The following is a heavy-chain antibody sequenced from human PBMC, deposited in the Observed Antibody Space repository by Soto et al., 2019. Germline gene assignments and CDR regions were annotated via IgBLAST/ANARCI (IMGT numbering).Heavy chain of an antibody. CDR3: AGFGLWDCSSTSCYFDY. J-gene: IGHJ4*02. CDR1: GYTFTSYG. D-gene: IGHD2-2*01. Sequence: QVQLVQSGAAVKKPGASVKVSCKASGYTFTSYGISWVRQAPGQRLEWMGWISAYNGNTNYAQKLQGRVTMTTDTSTSTAYMELRSLRSDDTAVYYCAGFGLWDCSSTSCYFDYWGQGTLVTVSS. V-gene: IGHV1-18*01. CDR2: ISAYNGNT.